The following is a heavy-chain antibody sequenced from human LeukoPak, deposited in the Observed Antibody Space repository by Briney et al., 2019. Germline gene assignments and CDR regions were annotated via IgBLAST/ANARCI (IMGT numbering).Heavy chain of an antibody. D-gene: IGHD3-10*01. V-gene: IGHV3-23*01. CDR3: AKDALEYYYGSGSEFDY. CDR2: ISGSGGST. CDR1: GFTFSSCA. Sequence: PGGSLRLSCAASGFTFSSCAMSWVRQAPGKGLEWVSAISGSGGSTYYADSVKGRFTISRDNSKNTLYLQMNSLRAEDTAVYYCAKDALEYYYGSGSEFDYWGQGTLVTVSS. J-gene: IGHJ4*02.